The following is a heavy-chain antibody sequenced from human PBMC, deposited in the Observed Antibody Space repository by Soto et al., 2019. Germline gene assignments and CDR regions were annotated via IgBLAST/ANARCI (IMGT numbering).Heavy chain of an antibody. J-gene: IGHJ6*02. Sequence: EVQLLESGGGLVQPGGSLRLSCAASGFTFSSYAMSWVRQAPGKGLEWVSAISGSGGSTYYADSMKGRFTISRDNSKNTLYLQMNSLRAEDTAVYYCAKGRSSTSSADYYYYGMDVWGQGTTVTVSS. CDR2: ISGSGGST. CDR1: GFTFSSYA. CDR3: AKGRSSTSSADYYYYGMDV. V-gene: IGHV3-23*01. D-gene: IGHD2-2*01.